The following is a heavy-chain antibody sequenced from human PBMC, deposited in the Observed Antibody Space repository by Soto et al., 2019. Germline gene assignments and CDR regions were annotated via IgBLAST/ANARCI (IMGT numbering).Heavy chain of an antibody. J-gene: IGHJ3*01. CDR1: GFTFSGSA. CDR3: TSLVLDEPSSRLD. V-gene: IGHV3-73*02. Sequence: EVQLVESGGGLVQPGGSLKLSCAASGFTFSGSAMHWVRQASGKGLEWVGRIRSKSNSYATAYAASVKGRFTISRDDSKNTAYLQMNCLKIEDTAVYYCTSLVLDEPSSRLDWGQGTMVTVSS. CDR2: IRSKSNSYAT. D-gene: IGHD6-13*01.